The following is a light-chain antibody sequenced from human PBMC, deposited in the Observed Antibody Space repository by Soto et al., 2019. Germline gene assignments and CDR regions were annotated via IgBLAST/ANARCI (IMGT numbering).Light chain of an antibody. CDR1: QIIMRKY. CDR3: QQYSSSQIT. CDR2: SAS. Sequence: EIVLTQSPGTLSPSLGDTPTMTCRPSQIIMRKYLAWYQQRFGQAPRLLIYSASSRATGIPDRFSGSGSGTDFTLTISRLEPEDFAVYYCQQYSSSQITFGQGTKVDIK. J-gene: IGKJ1*01. V-gene: IGKV3-20*01.